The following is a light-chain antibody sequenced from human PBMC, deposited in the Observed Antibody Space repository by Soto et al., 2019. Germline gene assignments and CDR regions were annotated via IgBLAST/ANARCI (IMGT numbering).Light chain of an antibody. CDR1: QTVRDN. Sequence: EIVMTQSPATLSVSPGERATLSCRASQTVRDNLAWYQQKPGQAPRLLIYGASIRATGIPARFSGSGSGTEFTLIIDTLQSEDFAVYYCQQYNIWPLTFGGGTKVEIK. V-gene: IGKV3D-15*03. CDR3: QQYNIWPLT. CDR2: GAS. J-gene: IGKJ4*01.